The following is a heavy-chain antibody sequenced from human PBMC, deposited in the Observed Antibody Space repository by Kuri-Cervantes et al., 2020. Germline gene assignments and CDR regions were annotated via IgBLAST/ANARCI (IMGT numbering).Heavy chain of an antibody. CDR3: ARVPPAGMDY. V-gene: IGHV4-30-4*01. D-gene: IGHD2-2*01. Sequence: SETLSLTCTVSGGSISSGDYYWSWIRQPPGKGLEWIGYIYHSGSTYYNPSLKSRVTISVDTSKNQFSLKLSSVTAADTAVYYCARVPPAGMDYWGQGTLVTVSS. J-gene: IGHJ4*02. CDR2: IYHSGST. CDR1: GGSISSGDYY.